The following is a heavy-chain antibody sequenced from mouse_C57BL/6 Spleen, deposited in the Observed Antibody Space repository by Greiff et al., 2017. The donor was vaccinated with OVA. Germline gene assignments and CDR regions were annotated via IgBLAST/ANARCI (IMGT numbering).Heavy chain of an antibody. CDR1: GFNIKDDY. CDR2: IDPENGDT. V-gene: IGHV14-4*01. J-gene: IGHJ2*01. CDR3: TTTSITTVVD. Sequence: VQLQQSGAELVRPGASVKLSCTASGFNIKDDYMHWVKQRPEQGLEWIGWIDPENGDTEYASKFQGTATITADTSSNTAYLQLSSLTSEDTAVYYCTTTSITTVVDWGQGTTLTVSS. D-gene: IGHD1-1*01.